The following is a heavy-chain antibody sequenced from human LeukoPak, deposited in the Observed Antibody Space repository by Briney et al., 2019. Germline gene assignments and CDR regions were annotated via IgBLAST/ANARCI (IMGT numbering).Heavy chain of an antibody. Sequence: ASVKVSCKASGYTFTSYGISWVRQAPGQGLEWMGWISAYNGNTNYAQKLQGRVTMTTDTSTSTAYMELRSLRSDDTAVYYCARVRVGSGSYYGGSDYWGQGTLVTVSS. V-gene: IGHV1-18*01. CDR3: ARVRVGSGSYYGGSDY. D-gene: IGHD1-26*01. J-gene: IGHJ4*02. CDR2: ISAYNGNT. CDR1: GYTFTSYG.